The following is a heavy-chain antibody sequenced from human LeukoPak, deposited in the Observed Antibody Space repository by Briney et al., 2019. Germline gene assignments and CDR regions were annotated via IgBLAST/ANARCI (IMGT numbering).Heavy chain of an antibody. J-gene: IGHJ4*02. Sequence: PSETLSLTCTVSGGSISSSSYYWGWIRQPPGKGLEWIGSIYYSGSTYYNPSLKSRVTISVDTSKNQFSLKLSSVTAADTAVYYCARVSSSSWPSPTYYFDYWGQGTLVTVSS. D-gene: IGHD6-13*01. V-gene: IGHV4-39*07. CDR2: IYYSGST. CDR3: ARVSSSSWPSPTYYFDY. CDR1: GGSISSSSYY.